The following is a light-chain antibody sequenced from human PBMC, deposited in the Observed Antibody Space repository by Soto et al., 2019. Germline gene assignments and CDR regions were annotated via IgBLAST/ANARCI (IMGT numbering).Light chain of an antibody. CDR3: AVWDDSLSGFYV. CDR1: SSNIGSNY. Sequence: QSVLTHPPSASGTPGQRVTISCSGSSSNIGSNYVYWYQQLPGTAPKLLIYRNNQRPSGVPDRFSGSKSGTSASLAISGLRSEDEADYYCAVWDDSLSGFYVFGTGTKVTVL. V-gene: IGLV1-47*01. J-gene: IGLJ1*01. CDR2: RNN.